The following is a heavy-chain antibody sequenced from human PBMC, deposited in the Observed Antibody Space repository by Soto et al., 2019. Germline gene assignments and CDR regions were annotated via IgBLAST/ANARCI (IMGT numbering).Heavy chain of an antibody. CDR1: GGSFSRYY. Sequence: QVQLQQWGAGLLKPSETLSLTCAVYGGSFSRYYWSWVRQPPGKGLEWIGEINHSGSTNYNPSLKSRVTISVDTSKNQFSLKLSSVTAADTAVYSCARGVIPFLELLVPAAPFHHWGQGTLVTVSS. D-gene: IGHD3-3*01. J-gene: IGHJ1*01. V-gene: IGHV4-34*01. CDR3: ARGVIPFLELLVPAAPFHH. CDR2: INHSGST.